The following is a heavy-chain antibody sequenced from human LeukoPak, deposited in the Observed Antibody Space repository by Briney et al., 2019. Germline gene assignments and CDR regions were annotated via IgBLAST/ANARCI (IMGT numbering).Heavy chain of an antibody. V-gene: IGHV4-31*03. CDR2: IYYSGST. CDR1: GGSMSSGGYF. D-gene: IGHD4-17*01. Sequence: SQTLSLTCTVSGGSMSSGGYFWSWIRQHPGKGLEWIGYIYYSGSTYYNPSLKSRLTILVDTSKKQFSLRLRAVTAADTAVYFCARVNHYALDSWGQRTLVTVSS. J-gene: IGHJ4*02. CDR3: ARVNHYALDS.